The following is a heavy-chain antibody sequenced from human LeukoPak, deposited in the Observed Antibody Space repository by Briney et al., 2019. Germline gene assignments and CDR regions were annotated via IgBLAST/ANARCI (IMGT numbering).Heavy chain of an antibody. CDR3: AKPVSPIVVGPAVIRSTVGYYFDY. D-gene: IGHD2-2*01. CDR2: IRYDGSNK. J-gene: IGHJ4*02. V-gene: IGHV3-30*02. CDR1: GFTFSSYG. Sequence: GGSLRLSCAASGFTFSSYGMHWVPQAPGKGLEWVAFIRYDGSNKYYADSVKGRFTIYRDNSKNTLYLQMNSLRAEDTAVYYCAKPVSPIVVGPAVIRSTVGYYFDYWGQGTLVTVSS.